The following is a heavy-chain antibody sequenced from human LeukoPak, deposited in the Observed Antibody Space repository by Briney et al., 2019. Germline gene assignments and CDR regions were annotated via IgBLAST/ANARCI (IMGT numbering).Heavy chain of an antibody. CDR3: AKGSPYSSSWSQGV. J-gene: IGHJ4*02. CDR2: ISGSGGST. V-gene: IGHV3-23*01. D-gene: IGHD6-13*01. Sequence: GGSLRLSCAAPGFTFSSYAMSWVRQAPGKGLEWVSAISGSGGSTYYADSVKGRFTISRDNSKNTLYLQMNSLRAEDTAVYYCAKGSPYSSSWSQGVWGQGTQVTVSS. CDR1: GFTFSSYA.